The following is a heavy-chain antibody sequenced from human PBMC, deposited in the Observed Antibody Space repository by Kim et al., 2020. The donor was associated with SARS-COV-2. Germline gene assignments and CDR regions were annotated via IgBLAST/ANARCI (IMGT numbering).Heavy chain of an antibody. V-gene: IGHV1-24*01. Sequence: ASVKVSCKVSGYTLTELSMHWVRQAPGKGLEWMGGFDPEDGETIYAQKFQGRVTMTEDTSTDTAYMELSSLRSEDTAVYYCATPGGYCGGDCYLLDYWGQGTLVTVSS. CDR1: GYTLTELS. D-gene: IGHD2-21*02. J-gene: IGHJ4*02. CDR3: ATPGGYCGGDCYLLDY. CDR2: FDPEDGET.